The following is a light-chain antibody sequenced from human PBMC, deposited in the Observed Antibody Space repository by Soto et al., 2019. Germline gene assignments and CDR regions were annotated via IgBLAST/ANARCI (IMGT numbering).Light chain of an antibody. V-gene: IGKV3-20*01. Sequence: EIVLTQTPGTLSLSPGKRGTLSCRASQSISSSYLAWYQQRPGQAPRLLIYGASSRATGIPDRFSGSGSGTEFTLTISRLEPEDFAVYYCQQYGSSSWTFGQGTNVEIK. CDR2: GAS. J-gene: IGKJ1*01. CDR1: QSISSSY. CDR3: QQYGSSSWT.